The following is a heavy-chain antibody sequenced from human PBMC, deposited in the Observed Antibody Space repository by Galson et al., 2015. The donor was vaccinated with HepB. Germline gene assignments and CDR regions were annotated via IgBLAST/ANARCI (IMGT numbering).Heavy chain of an antibody. CDR3: AKAAGSLAPDYYCMDV. V-gene: IGHV3-23*01. J-gene: IGHJ6*03. CDR2: ISGSGGST. D-gene: IGHD3-3*01. Sequence: SLRLSCAASGFTFISYAMSWVRQAPGKGLEWVSAISGSGGSTYYADSVKGRFTISRDNSKNTLYLQMNSLRAEDTAVYYCAKAAGSLAPDYYCMDVWGKGTTVTVSS. CDR1: GFTFISYA.